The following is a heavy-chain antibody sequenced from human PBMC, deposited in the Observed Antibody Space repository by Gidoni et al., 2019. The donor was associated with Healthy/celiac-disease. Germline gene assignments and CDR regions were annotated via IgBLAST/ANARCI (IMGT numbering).Heavy chain of an antibody. J-gene: IGHJ6*02. D-gene: IGHD3-10*01. V-gene: IGHV4-34*01. CDR3: ARGGSGELPILGGMDV. Sequence: QVQLQQRGAGLLKPSETLSLTCAVYGGSFVGYYWSWLSQPPGKGLEWIGEINHSGSTNYHPSFKSRVTISVDASKDHCSLKLSSGASADTAVYYCARGGSGELPILGGMDVCGQGSTVTVSS. CDR2: INHSGST. CDR1: GGSFVGYY.